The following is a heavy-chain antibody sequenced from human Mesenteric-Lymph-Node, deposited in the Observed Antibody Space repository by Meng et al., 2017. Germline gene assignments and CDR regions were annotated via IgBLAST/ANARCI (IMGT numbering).Heavy chain of an antibody. CDR1: GFTSSNYA. D-gene: IGHD3-22*01. J-gene: IGHJ4*02. CDR3: VKGFFDTGVSGYVDRGFDC. CDR2: IDTNGGST. V-gene: IGHV3-23*01. Sequence: GESLKISCAASGFTSSNYAMNWVRQAPGKGLEWVSAIDTNGGSTYYADSVRGRFSISRDNSKNTLDLQMGSLSAADTAIYYCVKGFFDTGVSGYVDRGFDCWGQGTLVTVSS.